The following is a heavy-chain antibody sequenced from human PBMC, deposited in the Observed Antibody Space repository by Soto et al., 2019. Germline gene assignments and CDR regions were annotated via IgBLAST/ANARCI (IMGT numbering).Heavy chain of an antibody. CDR2: IYPGDSDT. Sequence: EAXXISCKXXGYXXXXXXXXWXRQMPGKGLEWMGIIYPGDSDTRYSPSFQGQVTISADKSISTAYLQWSSLKASDTAMYYCARPGEYDFWSGYYWGKGTTVTVSS. J-gene: IGHJ6*04. V-gene: IGHV5-51*01. D-gene: IGHD3-3*01. CDR3: ARPGEYDFWSGYY. CDR1: GYXXXXXX.